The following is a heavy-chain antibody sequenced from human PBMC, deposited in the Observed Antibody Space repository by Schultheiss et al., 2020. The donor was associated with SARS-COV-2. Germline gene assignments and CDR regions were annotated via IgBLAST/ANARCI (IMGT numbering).Heavy chain of an antibody. V-gene: IGHV3-11*04. CDR3: ARVPVTTEGEYYFDY. Sequence: GGSLRLSCAASGFTFSDYYMSWIRQAPGKGLEWISYISRSGSTKYYAASVKGRFTISRDNSKNSLYLQMNSLRAEDTAVYYCARVPVTTEGEYYFDYWGRGTLVTVSS. J-gene: IGHJ4*02. CDR1: GFTFSDYY. D-gene: IGHD4-17*01. CDR2: ISRSGSTK.